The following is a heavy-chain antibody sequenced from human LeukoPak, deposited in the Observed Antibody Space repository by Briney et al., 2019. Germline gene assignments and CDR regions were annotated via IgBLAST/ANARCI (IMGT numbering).Heavy chain of an antibody. CDR2: IYYSGST. CDR3: ARGYSYAKGAFDI. Sequence: SETLSLTCTVSGGSISSYYWSWIRQPPGKGLEWIGYIYYSGSTNYNPSLKSRVTISVDTSKNQFSLKLSSVTAADTAVYYWARGYSYAKGAFDIWGQGTMVTVSS. D-gene: IGHD5-18*01. CDR1: GGSISSYY. V-gene: IGHV4-59*01. J-gene: IGHJ3*02.